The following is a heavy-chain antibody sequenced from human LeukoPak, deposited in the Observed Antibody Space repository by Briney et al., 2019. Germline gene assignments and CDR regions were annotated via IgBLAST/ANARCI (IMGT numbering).Heavy chain of an antibody. Sequence: SVKVSCKASGGTFSSYAISWVRQAPGQGLEWMGRIIPIFGTANYAQKFQGRVTITTDESTGTAYMELSSLRSEDTAVYYCATLSHYDSSGYYHFDYWGQGTLVTVSS. D-gene: IGHD3-22*01. CDR3: ATLSHYDSSGYYHFDY. V-gene: IGHV1-69*05. CDR1: GGTFSSYA. CDR2: IIPIFGTA. J-gene: IGHJ4*02.